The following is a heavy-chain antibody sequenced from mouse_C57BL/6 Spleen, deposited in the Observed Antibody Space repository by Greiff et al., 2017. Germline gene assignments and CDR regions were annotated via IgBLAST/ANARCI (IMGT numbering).Heavy chain of an antibody. D-gene: IGHD1-1*01. CDR3: ARGDGSRYFYIDN. Sequence: EVQRVASGGDLVKPVGSLTLSCAASGFTFSSYGMSWVRQTPDKRLEWVATISSGGSYTYYPDSVKGRFSISRDNAKNTLYLQMSSLKSEDTAMYYCARGDGSRYFYIDNWSEGNTLTGCS. CDR1: GFTFSSYG. J-gene: IGHJ2*01. V-gene: IGHV5-6*01. CDR2: ISSGGSYT.